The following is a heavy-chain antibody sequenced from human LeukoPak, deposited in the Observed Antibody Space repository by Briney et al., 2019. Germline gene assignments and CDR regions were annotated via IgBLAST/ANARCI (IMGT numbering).Heavy chain of an antibody. CDR1: GYTLTELS. D-gene: IGHD5-24*01. CDR2: FDPEDGET. CDR3: ATTVGGYNFAFDI. V-gene: IGHV1-24*01. J-gene: IGHJ3*02. Sequence: ASVKVSCKVSGYTLTELSMHWVRQAPGKGLEWMGGFDPEDGETIYAQRFQGRVTMTEDTSTDTAYMELSSLRSEDTAVYYCATTVGGYNFAFDIWGQGTMVTVSS.